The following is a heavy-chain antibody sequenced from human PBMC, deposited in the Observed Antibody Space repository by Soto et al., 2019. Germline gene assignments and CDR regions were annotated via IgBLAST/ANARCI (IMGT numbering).Heavy chain of an antibody. V-gene: IGHV3-53*01. D-gene: IGHD1-1*01. CDR2: IYADGST. J-gene: IGHJ2*01. CDR1: GFNVSNNY. CDR3: ARDWGGNTTPYWYFDL. Sequence: GGSLRLSCAASGFNVSNNYMNWVRQAPGKGLEWVSLIYADGSTFYADSVRGRFIISRDNSKNTVYLQMNSLRAGDTAVYYCARDWGGNTTPYWYFDLWGRGTLVTVSS.